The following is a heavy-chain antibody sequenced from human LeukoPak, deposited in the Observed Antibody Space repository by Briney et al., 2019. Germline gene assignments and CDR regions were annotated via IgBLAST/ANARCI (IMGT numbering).Heavy chain of an antibody. CDR3: ARRRIVGAAGAFDI. CDR1: GSSISGYY. J-gene: IGHJ3*02. Sequence: SETLSLTCTVSGSSISGYYWNWIRQPAGKGLEWIGRLRPSGATNYNPSLKSRITMSLDTSKNQFSLKLSSVTAADTAVYYCARRRIVGAAGAFDIWGQGTMVTVSS. V-gene: IGHV4-4*07. D-gene: IGHD1-26*01. CDR2: LRPSGAT.